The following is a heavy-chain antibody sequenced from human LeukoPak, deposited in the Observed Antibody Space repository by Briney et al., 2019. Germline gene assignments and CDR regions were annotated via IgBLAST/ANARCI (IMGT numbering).Heavy chain of an antibody. CDR2: INHSGST. V-gene: IGHV4-34*01. Sequence: PSETLSLTCAVYGGSFSGYYWSWIRQPPGKGLEWIGEINHSGSTNYNPSLKSRVTISVDTSKNQFSLKLSSVTAADTAVYYCARVSYCSSTSCSGYWGQGTLVTVSS. CDR3: ARVSYCSSTSCSGY. CDR1: GGSFSGYY. D-gene: IGHD2-2*01. J-gene: IGHJ4*02.